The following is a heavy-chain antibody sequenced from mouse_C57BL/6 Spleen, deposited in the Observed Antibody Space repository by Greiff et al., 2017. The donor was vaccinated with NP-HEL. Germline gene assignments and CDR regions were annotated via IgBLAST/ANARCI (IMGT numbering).Heavy chain of an antibody. V-gene: IGHV5-16*01. CDR2: INYDGSST. CDR1: GFTFSDYY. Sequence: DVQLQESEGGLVQPGSSMKLSCTASGFTFSDYYMAWVRQVPEKGLEWVANINYDGSSTYYLDSLKSRFIISRDNAKNILYLQMSSLKSEDTATYYCARDYGSSYYWYFDVWGTGTTVTVSS. D-gene: IGHD1-1*01. J-gene: IGHJ1*03. CDR3: ARDYGSSYYWYFDV.